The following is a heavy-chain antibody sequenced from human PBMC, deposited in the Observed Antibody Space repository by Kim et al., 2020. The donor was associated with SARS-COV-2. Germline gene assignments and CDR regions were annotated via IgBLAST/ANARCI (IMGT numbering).Heavy chain of an antibody. Sequence: GGSLRLSCAASGFTFSSYAMHWVRQAPGKGLEWVAVISYDGSNKYYADSVKGRFTISRDNSKNTLYLQMNSLRAEDTAVYYCARTCGGDCFDAEYFQHWG. D-gene: IGHD2-21*02. CDR1: GFTFSSYA. CDR3: ARTCGGDCFDAEYFQH. V-gene: IGHV3-30-3*01. CDR2: ISYDGSNK. J-gene: IGHJ1*01.